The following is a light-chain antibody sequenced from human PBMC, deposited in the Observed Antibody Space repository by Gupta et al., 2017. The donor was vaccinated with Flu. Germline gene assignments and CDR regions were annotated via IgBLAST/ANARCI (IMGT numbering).Light chain of an antibody. J-gene: IGKJ2*01. Sequence: DIHLTQSPSSVSASVGDRVTITCRASQGISTYLAWYQQKPGKVPKLLIFAASTLQSGVPPRFSGSGSGTXFILTIXSLQPEDFASYYCQQLNGHPYNFGXGTKLEI. CDR1: QGISTY. V-gene: IGKV1-9*01. CDR2: AAS. CDR3: QQLNGHPYN.